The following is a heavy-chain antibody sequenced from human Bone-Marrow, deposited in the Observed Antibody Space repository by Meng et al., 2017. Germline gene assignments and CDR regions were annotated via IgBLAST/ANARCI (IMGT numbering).Heavy chain of an antibody. J-gene: IGHJ5*02. D-gene: IGHD6-13*01. CDR2: IYWDDDK. V-gene: IGHV2-5*02. CDR3: AHSRSVIAAAGNWFDP. CDR1: GFSRSTSGVG. Sequence: SGPTLVKPTQTLTLTCTFSGFSRSTSGVGVGWIRQPPGKALEWLALIYWDDDKRYSPSLKSRLTITKDTSKNQVVLTMTNMDPVDTATYDGAHSRSVIAAAGNWFDPWGQGTLVTVSS.